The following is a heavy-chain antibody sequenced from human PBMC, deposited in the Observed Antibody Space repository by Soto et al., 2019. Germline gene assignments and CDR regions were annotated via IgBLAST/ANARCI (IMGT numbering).Heavy chain of an antibody. V-gene: IGHV4-34*01. Sequence: PSETLSVTCAVYGGSFSGYYWSWIRQPPGKGLESIGEINHSGSTNYNPSLKSRVTISVDTSKNQFSLKLSSVTAADTAVYYCARRPYGSGSYFYLYYFDYWGQGNLVTVSS. CDR2: INHSGST. D-gene: IGHD3-10*01. J-gene: IGHJ4*02. CDR1: GGSFSGYY. CDR3: ARRPYGSGSYFYLYYFDY.